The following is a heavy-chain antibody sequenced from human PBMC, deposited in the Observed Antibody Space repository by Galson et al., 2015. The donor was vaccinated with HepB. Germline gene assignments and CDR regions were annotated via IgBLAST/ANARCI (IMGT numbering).Heavy chain of an antibody. V-gene: IGHV1-46*01. D-gene: IGHD3-16*01. CDR1: GYAFTNYF. J-gene: IGHJ6*02. CDR2: ITPSGST. CDR3: ASDVTIGMRGNSGRRSAYFYGMDV. Sequence: SVKVSCKASGYAFTNYFLHWVRQAPGKGLEWMGIITPSGSTSCAQDFQDRVTMTRDTSTSTAYMELSSLRSEDTAVCYCASDVTIGMRGNSGRRSAYFYGMDVWGQGTTVTVSS.